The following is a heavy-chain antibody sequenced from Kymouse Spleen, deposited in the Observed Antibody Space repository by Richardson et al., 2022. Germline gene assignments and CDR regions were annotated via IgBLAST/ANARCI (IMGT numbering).Heavy chain of an antibody. J-gene: IGHJ6*02. CDR1: GGSISSSSYY. CDR3: ARHDYYGSGSYYPYYYYYGMDV. D-gene: IGHD3-10*01. CDR2: IYYSGST. V-gene: IGHV4-39*01. Sequence: QLQLQESGPGLVKPSETLSLTCTVSGGSISSSSYYWGWIRQPPGKGLEWIGSIYYSGSTYYNPSLKSRVTISVDTSKNQFSLKLSSVTAADTAVYYCARHDYYGSGSYYPYYYYYGMDVWGQGTTVTVSS.